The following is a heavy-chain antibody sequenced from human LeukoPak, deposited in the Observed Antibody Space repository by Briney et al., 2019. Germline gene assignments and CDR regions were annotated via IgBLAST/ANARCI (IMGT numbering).Heavy chain of an antibody. CDR2: IYYSGST. D-gene: IGHD5-18*01. CDR1: GGSISSGDDY. J-gene: IGHJ4*02. V-gene: IGHV4-30-4*01. CDR3: ARDRGYSYGPFDY. Sequence: QASQTLSLTCTVSGGSISSGDDYWSWIRQPPGKGLEWIGHIYYSGSTYYNPSLKSRVTISGDTSKNQFSLRLSSVTAADTAVYYCARDRGYSYGPFDYWGQGTLVTVSS.